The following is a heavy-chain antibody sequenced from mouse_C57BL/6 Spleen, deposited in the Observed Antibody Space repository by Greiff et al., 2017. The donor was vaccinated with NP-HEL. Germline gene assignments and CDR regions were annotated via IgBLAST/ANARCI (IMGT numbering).Heavy chain of an antibody. D-gene: IGHD2-1*01. V-gene: IGHV5-9*01. J-gene: IGHJ3*01. Sequence: EVQLVESGGGLVKPGGSLKLSCAASGFTFSSYTMSWVRQTPEKRLEWVATISGGGGNTYYPDSVKGRFTISRDNAKNTLYLQMSSLRSEDTALYYCARSGGNWFAYWGQGTLVTVSA. CDR1: GFTFSSYT. CDR2: ISGGGGNT. CDR3: ARSGGNWFAY.